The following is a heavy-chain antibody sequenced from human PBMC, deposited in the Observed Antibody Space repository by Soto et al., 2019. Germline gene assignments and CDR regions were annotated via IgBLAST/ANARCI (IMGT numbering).Heavy chain of an antibody. V-gene: IGHV1-18*01. CDR1: GFTFTGYG. J-gene: IGHJ3*02. Sequence: QVQPVQSGGEVKKPGASMKVSCKASGFTFTGYGISWVRQAPGEGLEWVGWIGADTGNTNYAQKFQARVTMSTDTSASTVYIELRGLRSNDSAVYCCARVPDRPSDFDIWGRWKTVTVSS. CDR3: ARVPDRPSDFDI. CDR2: IGADTGNT.